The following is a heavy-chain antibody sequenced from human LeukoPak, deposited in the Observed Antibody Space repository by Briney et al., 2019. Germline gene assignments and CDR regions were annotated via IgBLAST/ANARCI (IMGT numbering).Heavy chain of an antibody. CDR2: ISYDGSNK. Sequence: PGRSLRLSCAASGFTFSSYAMHWVRQAPGQGLEWVAVISYDGSNKYYADSVKGRFTISRDNSKNTLYLQMNSLRAEDTAVYYCARDGRGSGYYSGYFDYWGQGTLVTVSS. D-gene: IGHD3-22*01. CDR1: GFTFSSYA. J-gene: IGHJ4*02. V-gene: IGHV3-30*04. CDR3: ARDGRGSGYYSGYFDY.